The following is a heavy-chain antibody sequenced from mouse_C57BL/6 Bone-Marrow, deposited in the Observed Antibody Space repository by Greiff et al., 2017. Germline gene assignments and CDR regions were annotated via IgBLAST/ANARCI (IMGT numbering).Heavy chain of an antibody. CDR2: IDPENGDT. D-gene: IGHD2-5*01. J-gene: IGHJ1*03. CDR1: GFNIKDDY. Sequence: EVQLQQSGAELVRPGASVKLSCTASGFNIKDDYMHWVKQRPEQGLEWIGWIDPENGDTEYASKFQGKATITADTSSNTAYLQLSSLTSEDTAVDYCTTYSNYWYFDVWGTGTTVTVAS. CDR3: TTYSNYWYFDV. V-gene: IGHV14-4*01.